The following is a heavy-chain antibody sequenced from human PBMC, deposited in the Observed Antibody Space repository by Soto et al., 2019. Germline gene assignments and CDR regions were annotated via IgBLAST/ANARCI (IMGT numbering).Heavy chain of an antibody. D-gene: IGHD1-1*01. CDR1: GYTFSSYD. V-gene: IGHV1-8*01. CDR2: MNPNSGNT. CDR3: ARERNMYGMDV. J-gene: IGHJ6*02. Sequence: QVQLVQSGAEVKKPGASVKVSYKASGYTFSSYDINWVRQATGQGLEWMGWMNPNSGNTVYAQKFQDRVTMTRNTSISTAYMELSSLRSEDTAVYYCARERNMYGMDVWGQGTTVTVSS.